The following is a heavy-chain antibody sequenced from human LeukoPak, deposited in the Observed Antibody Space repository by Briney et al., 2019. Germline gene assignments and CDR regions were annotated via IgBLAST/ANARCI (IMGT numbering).Heavy chain of an antibody. Sequence: PGGSLRLSCAASGFTFSSYAMSWVRQAPGKGLEWVSAISGSGGSTYYADSVKGRFTISRDNSKNTLYLQMNSLRAEDTAVYYCANGRFYGSGNSATDYWGQGTLVTVSS. J-gene: IGHJ4*02. CDR2: ISGSGGST. CDR1: GFTFSSYA. V-gene: IGHV3-23*01. D-gene: IGHD3-10*01. CDR3: ANGRFYGSGNSATDY.